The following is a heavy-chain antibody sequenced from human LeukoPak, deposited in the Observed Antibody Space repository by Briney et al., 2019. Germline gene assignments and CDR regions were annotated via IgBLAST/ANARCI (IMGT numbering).Heavy chain of an antibody. D-gene: IGHD6-6*01. CDR1: GFTFSSYG. J-gene: IGHJ6*03. Sequence: PGGSLRLSCAASGFTFSSYGMSWVRQAPGKGLEWVSAISGGSTYYADSVKGRFTISRDNSKNTLYLQVNSLRAEDTAMYYCARAHLSSSSTDYMDVWGKGTTVTVSS. CDR2: ISGGST. CDR3: ARAHLSSSSTDYMDV. V-gene: IGHV3-23*01.